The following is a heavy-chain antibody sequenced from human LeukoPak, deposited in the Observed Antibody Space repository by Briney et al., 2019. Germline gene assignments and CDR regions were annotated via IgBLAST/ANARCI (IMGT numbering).Heavy chain of an antibody. CDR2: IYYSGST. V-gene: IGHV4-59*08. CDR1: GGSISSFY. CDR3: ARHTENILTGYWVSGGAFDI. D-gene: IGHD3-9*01. J-gene: IGHJ3*02. Sequence: SETLSLTCTVSGGSISSFYCSGIRQSPGKGLEWIGHIYYSGSTKYNPSLKSRVTISVDTSKNQFSLKLSSVTAADTAVYYCARHTENILTGYWVSGGAFDIWGQGTMVIVSS.